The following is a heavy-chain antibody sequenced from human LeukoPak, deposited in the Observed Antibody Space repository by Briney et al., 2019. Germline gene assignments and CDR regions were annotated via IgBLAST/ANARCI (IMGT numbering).Heavy chain of an antibody. CDR2: ISGTGGTT. V-gene: IGHV3-23*01. CDR1: GFTFNNYA. CDR3: AKVPSWGSKNFDY. D-gene: IGHD1-26*01. J-gene: IGHJ4*02. Sequence: GGSLRLSFAASGFTFNNYAMTWVRQAPGKGLEWVSAISGTGGTTYYSDSVKGRFTISRDNSKNTLYLQMNSLRAEDTAVYYCAKVPSWGSKNFDYWGQGTLVTVSS.